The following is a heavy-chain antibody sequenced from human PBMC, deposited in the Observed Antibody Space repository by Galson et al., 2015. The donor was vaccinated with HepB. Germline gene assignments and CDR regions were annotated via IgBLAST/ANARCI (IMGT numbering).Heavy chain of an antibody. J-gene: IGHJ5*02. CDR1: GISFSPNGVG. V-gene: IGHV2-5*02. CDR2: IYGDEDK. Sequence: PALVKPTQTLTLTCTFSGISFSPNGVGVSWFRQPPGKALEWLAVIYGDEDKRYSPSLQTRLTISKDTSKDQVVLILADMNPVDTGTYYCAHTPGDSSAYKNWFDTWGQGTPVTVSS. CDR3: AHTPGDSSAYKNWFDT. D-gene: IGHD3-22*01.